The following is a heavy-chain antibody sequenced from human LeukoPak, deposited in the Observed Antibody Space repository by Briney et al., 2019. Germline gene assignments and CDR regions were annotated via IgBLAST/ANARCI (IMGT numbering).Heavy chain of an antibody. J-gene: IGHJ3*02. Sequence: GGSLRLSCAASGFTFSSYAMHWVRQAPGKGLEWVAVISYDGSNKYYADSVKGRFTISRDNSKNTLYLQMNSLRAEDTAVYYCARVLLSRNCGGDCYSGAFDIWGQGTMVTVSS. V-gene: IGHV3-30-3*01. CDR1: GFTFSSYA. CDR2: ISYDGSNK. D-gene: IGHD2-21*02. CDR3: ARVLLSRNCGGDCYSGAFDI.